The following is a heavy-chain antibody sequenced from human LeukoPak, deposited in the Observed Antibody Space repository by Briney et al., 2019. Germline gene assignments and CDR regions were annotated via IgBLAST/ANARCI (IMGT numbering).Heavy chain of an antibody. CDR3: ARVLIPEGRLYFEPPHD. V-gene: IGHV1-69*13. D-gene: IGHD3-16*02. Sequence: GASVKVSCKASGGTFSSYAISWVRQAPGQGLEWMGGIIPIFGTANYAQKFQGRVTITADESTSTAYMELSSLRSEDTAVYYCARVLIPEGRLYFEPPHDWGQGTLVTVSS. J-gene: IGHJ4*02. CDR1: GGTFSSYA. CDR2: IIPIFGTA.